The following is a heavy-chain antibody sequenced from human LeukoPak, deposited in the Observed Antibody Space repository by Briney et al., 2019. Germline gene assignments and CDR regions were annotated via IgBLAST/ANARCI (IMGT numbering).Heavy chain of an antibody. D-gene: IGHD3-10*02. Sequence: GGSLRLSCAASGXTFSTCSMNWFRQAPGKGLEWVSYISSGSGTIYYADSVKGRFTISRDNAQNSLYLQMNSLRDEDTAVYYCARETFYYVDYWGQGTLVTVSS. V-gene: IGHV3-48*02. CDR3: ARETFYYVDY. CDR2: ISSGSGTI. CDR1: GXTFSTCS. J-gene: IGHJ4*02.